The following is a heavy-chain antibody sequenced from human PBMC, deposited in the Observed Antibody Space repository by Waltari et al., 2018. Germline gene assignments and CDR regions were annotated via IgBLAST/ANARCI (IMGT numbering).Heavy chain of an antibody. V-gene: IGHV1-69*05. Sequence: QVQLVQSEAEMKKPGSSVKVSCKASGGAFSSPALSWVRQAPGQGLEWMGGIIPMFDTTKYAQKFQGRVTITTDASTSTDYMELSSLRSEDTALYYCASEWELLGGAFNVWGQGTMVVVSS. CDR1: GGAFSSPA. D-gene: IGHD1-26*01. CDR2: IIPMFDTT. J-gene: IGHJ3*01. CDR3: ASEWELLGGAFNV.